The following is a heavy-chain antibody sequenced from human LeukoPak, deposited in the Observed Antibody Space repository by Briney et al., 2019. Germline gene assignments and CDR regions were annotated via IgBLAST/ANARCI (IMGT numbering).Heavy chain of an antibody. CDR1: GYGFPSYW. Sequence: GESLQISSQGSGYGFPSYWIGWVRPRPGKGREWMGMIYPADSDTIYSTSFEGQVTISADKCITTAYLQWSSLKASDTAIYYCARRGDTPKLDYWGQGTLVTVSS. CDR2: IYPADSDT. D-gene: IGHD5-18*01. V-gene: IGHV5-51*01. CDR3: ARRGDTPKLDY. J-gene: IGHJ4*02.